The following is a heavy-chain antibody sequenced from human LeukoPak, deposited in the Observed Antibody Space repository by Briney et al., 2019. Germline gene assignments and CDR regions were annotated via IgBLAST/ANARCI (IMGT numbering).Heavy chain of an antibody. CDR2: TYCRSKWYS. CDR3: ARGAIGLTGFDP. CDR1: GDSVSSNSAV. V-gene: IGHV6-1*01. J-gene: IGHJ5*02. Sequence: SQTLSLTCVISGDSVSSNSAVWNWIRQSPSRGLEWLGRTYCRSKWYSDYAVSVKSRITINPDTSKNQFSLHLNSVTPEDTAVYYCARGAIGLTGFDPWGQGTLVTVSS.